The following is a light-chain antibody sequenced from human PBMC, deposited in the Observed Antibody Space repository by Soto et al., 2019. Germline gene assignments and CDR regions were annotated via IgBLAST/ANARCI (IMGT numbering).Light chain of an antibody. CDR1: SSDVGGYNY. Sequence: QSALTQPASVSGSPGQSITISCTGTSSDVGGYNYVSWYQQHPGKAPKLMIYDVNTRPSGVSNRFSGSKSGNTASLTISGLQAEDEADYCCSSYTSSISFCGGTKVTVL. J-gene: IGLJ2*01. CDR3: SSYTSSIS. CDR2: DVN. V-gene: IGLV2-14*01.